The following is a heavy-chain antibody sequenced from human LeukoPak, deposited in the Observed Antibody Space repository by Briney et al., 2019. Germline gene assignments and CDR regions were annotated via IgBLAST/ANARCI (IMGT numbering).Heavy chain of an antibody. CDR1: GYTFTSYG. CDR2: ISAYNGNT. Sequence: ASVKVSCKASGYTFTSYGISWVRQAPGQGLEWMGWISAYNGNTNYAQRFQGRVTMTTDTSTNTAYMELRSLTSDDTAVYYCASGHYDSGSSYLGLDHWGQGTLVTVSS. D-gene: IGHD3-10*01. CDR3: ASGHYDSGSSYLGLDH. J-gene: IGHJ4*02. V-gene: IGHV1-18*04.